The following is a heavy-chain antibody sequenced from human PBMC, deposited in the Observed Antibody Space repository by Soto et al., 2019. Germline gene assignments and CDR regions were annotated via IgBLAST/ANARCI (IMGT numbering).Heavy chain of an antibody. D-gene: IGHD3-3*01. CDR2: IKQDGSEK. CDR1: GFTFSSYW. CDR3: ARELRCLEWLPDYYYYMDV. Sequence: GGSLRLSCAASGFTFSSYWMSWVRQAPGKGLEWVANIKQDGSEKYYVDSVKGRFTISRDNAKNSLYLQMNSLRAEDTAVYYCARELRCLEWLPDYYYYMDVWGKGTTVTVSS. J-gene: IGHJ6*03. V-gene: IGHV3-7*01.